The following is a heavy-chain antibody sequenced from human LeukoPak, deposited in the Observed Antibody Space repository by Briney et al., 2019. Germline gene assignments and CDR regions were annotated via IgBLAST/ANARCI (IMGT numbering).Heavy chain of an antibody. D-gene: IGHD3-10*01. CDR3: AKDRAPLRSGSYLRALGP. V-gene: IGHV3-23*01. CDR1: GFTFSNYA. Sequence: GGSLRLSCVASGFTFSNYAMNWVRQTPGKGLEWVSVISGSGGSTYYADSVKGRFTISRDNSKNTLYLQMNSLRAEDTAVYYCAKDRAPLRSGSYLRALGPWGQGTLVTVSS. CDR2: ISGSGGST. J-gene: IGHJ5*02.